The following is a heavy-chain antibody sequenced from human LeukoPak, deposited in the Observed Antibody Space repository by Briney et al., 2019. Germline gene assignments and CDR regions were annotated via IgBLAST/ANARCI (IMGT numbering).Heavy chain of an antibody. Sequence: SETLSLTCTVSGGSISSGGEYWSWIRHLPGKSLEWIAYVYYSGSTYYNPSLESRITMSVDTSENQFSLKLTSVTAADTAVYYCAREKTAYYYDRSGFSEGAFDVWGQGTMVTVSS. J-gene: IGHJ3*01. D-gene: IGHD3-22*01. CDR3: AREKTAYYYDRSGFSEGAFDV. V-gene: IGHV4-31*03. CDR1: GGSISSGGEY. CDR2: VYYSGST.